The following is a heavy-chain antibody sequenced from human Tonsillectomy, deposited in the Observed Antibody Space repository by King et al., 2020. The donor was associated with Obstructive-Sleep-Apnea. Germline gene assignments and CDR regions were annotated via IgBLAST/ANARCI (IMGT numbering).Heavy chain of an antibody. J-gene: IGHJ1*01. V-gene: IGHV3-73*01. D-gene: IGHD6-6*01. CDR2: IRSKANNYAT. Sequence: VQLVESGGGLVQPGGSLKLSCAASGFTFSGSAMHWVRQASGKGLEWVGGIRSKANNYATAYAASVKVRFTISRDDSKNTAYLQMNSLKTEDTAVYYCTRPVHDSSSSEYFQHWGQGTLVTVSS. CDR1: GFTFSGSA. CDR3: TRPVHDSSSSEYFQH.